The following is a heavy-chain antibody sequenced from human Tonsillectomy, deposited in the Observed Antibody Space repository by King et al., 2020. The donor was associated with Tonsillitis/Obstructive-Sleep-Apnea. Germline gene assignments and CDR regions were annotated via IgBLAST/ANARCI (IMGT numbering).Heavy chain of an antibody. D-gene: IGHD2-8*01. CDR3: ARDREIGVDYARSDYLKGGYNRFDP. J-gene: IGHJ5*02. V-gene: IGHV1-69*10. CDR1: GGTFSSYA. Sequence: VQLVQSGAEVKKPGSSVKVSCKASGGTFSSYAISWVRQAPGQGLEWMGGIIPILGMAKYAQKFQGRVTITADKSTSTGYMELSSLRSEDTDVYYCARDREIGVDYARSDYLKGGYNRFDPWGQGTLVTVSS. CDR2: IIPILGMA.